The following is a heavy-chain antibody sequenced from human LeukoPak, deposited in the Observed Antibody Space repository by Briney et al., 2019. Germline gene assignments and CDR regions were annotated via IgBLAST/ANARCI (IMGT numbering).Heavy chain of an antibody. Sequence: GGSLRLSCAASGFTFSSYAMSWVRQAPGKGLEWVSSISGGGDNTYYADSVKGRFTISRDNSKKTVYLQLNSLRAEDTAVYYCAKDQGYSSAWYSRDGFDMWGQGTMVTVSS. J-gene: IGHJ3*02. CDR2: ISGGGDNT. CDR1: GFTFSSYA. V-gene: IGHV3-23*01. D-gene: IGHD6-19*01. CDR3: AKDQGYSSAWYSRDGFDM.